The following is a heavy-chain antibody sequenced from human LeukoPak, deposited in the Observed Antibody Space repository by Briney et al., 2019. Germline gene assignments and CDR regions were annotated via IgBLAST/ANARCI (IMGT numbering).Heavy chain of an antibody. J-gene: IGHJ4*02. Sequence: PSETLSLTCTVSGDSITNYFWSWIRQPPGKGLEWIGYIYYTGNTNYKPSLKSQVTISVDTSTNQFSLRLRSVTAADTAVYCCARGRVAYSAYYFDYWGRGTLVTVSS. V-gene: IGHV4-59*01. CDR2: IYYTGNT. CDR3: ARGRVAYSAYYFDY. D-gene: IGHD2-15*01. CDR1: GDSITNYF.